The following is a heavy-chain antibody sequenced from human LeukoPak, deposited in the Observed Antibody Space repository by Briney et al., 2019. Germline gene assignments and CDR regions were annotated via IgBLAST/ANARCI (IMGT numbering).Heavy chain of an antibody. CDR1: GCTFTSYA. CDR3: ARSSPASFRPYSIGWDINAFDI. Sequence: ASVKVSCTASGCTFTSYAMHWVRQAPGQRLEWMGWINAGNGNTKYSRKFQGRVTITRDTSASTAYMELSSLRSEDTAVYYCARSSPASFRPYSIGWDINAFDIWGQGTMVTVSS. V-gene: IGHV1-3*01. CDR2: INAGNGNT. D-gene: IGHD6-19*01. J-gene: IGHJ3*02.